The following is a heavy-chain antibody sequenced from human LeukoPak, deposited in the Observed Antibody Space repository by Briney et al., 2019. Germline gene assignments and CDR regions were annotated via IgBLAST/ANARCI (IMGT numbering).Heavy chain of an antibody. Sequence: SETLSLTCAVYGGSFSGYYWSWIRQPPGKGLEWIGEINHSGSTNYNPSLKSRVTISVDTSKNQFSLKLSSVTAADTAVCYCARASRWGYCSSTSCYAPTGPFDYWGQGTLVTVSS. V-gene: IGHV4-34*01. CDR2: INHSGST. CDR1: GGSFSGYY. CDR3: ARASRWGYCSSTSCYAPTGPFDY. D-gene: IGHD2-2*01. J-gene: IGHJ4*02.